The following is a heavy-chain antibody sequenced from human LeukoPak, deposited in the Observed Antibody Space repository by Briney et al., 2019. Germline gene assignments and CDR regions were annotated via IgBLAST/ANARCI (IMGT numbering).Heavy chain of an antibody. Sequence: ASVKVSCKASGYTFISYGISWVRQAPGQGLEWMGWISAYNGNINYAQKLQGRVTITTDTSTSTAYMELRSLRSDDTAVYYCARGDYHFWSGYYTEDAFDIWGQGTMVTVSS. CDR3: ARGDYHFWSGYYTEDAFDI. D-gene: IGHD3-3*01. CDR2: ISAYNGNI. J-gene: IGHJ3*02. CDR1: GYTFISYG. V-gene: IGHV1-18*01.